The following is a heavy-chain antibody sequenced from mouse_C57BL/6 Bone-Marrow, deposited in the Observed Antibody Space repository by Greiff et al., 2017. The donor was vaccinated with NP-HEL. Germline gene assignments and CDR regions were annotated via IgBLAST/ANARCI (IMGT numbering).Heavy chain of an antibody. CDR2: IYPGDGDT. J-gene: IGHJ1*03. V-gene: IGHV1-82*01. CDR1: GYAFSSSS. CDR3: AKTPLYYYGGRYFDV. Sequence: VQLQQSGPELVKPGASVKISCKASGYAFSSSSMNWVKQRPGKGLEWIGRIYPGDGDTNYNGKFKGKATLTADKSSSTAYMQLSSLTSEDSAVYFCAKTPLYYYGGRYFDVWGTGTTVTVSS. D-gene: IGHD1-1*02.